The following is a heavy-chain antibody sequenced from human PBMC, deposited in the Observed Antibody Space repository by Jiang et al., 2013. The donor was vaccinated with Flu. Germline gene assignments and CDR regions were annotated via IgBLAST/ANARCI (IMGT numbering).Heavy chain of an antibody. V-gene: IGHV6-1*01. J-gene: IGHJ6*02. D-gene: IGHD1-14*01. Sequence: TLSSPVPSPXTVFPXTVLLGTGSGSPHREALSGWEGHTTGPRWYTNYAESVRSRISITADTSNNQFSLHLTSVSPEDTAIYYCVRDPPEIHSGLDVWGQGTTVTVSS. CDR1: XTVFPXTVLL. CDR3: VRDPPEIHSGLDV. CDR2: HTTGPRWYT.